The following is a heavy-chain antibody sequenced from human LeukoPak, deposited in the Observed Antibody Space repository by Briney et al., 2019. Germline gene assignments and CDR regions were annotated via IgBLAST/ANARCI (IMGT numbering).Heavy chain of an antibody. CDR3: ARDEGLNYFDY. V-gene: IGHV4-31*03. D-gene: IGHD3-3*01. Sequence: PSETLSLTCTVSGGSISSGGYYWSWIRQHPGKGLEWIGYIYYSGSTYYNPSLKSRVTILVDTSKNQFSLKLSSVTAADTAVYYCARDEGLNYFDYWGQGTLVTVSS. CDR1: GGSISSGGYY. CDR2: IYYSGST. J-gene: IGHJ4*02.